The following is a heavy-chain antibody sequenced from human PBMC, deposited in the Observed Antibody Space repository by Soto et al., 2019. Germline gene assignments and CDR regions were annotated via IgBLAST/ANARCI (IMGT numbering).Heavy chain of an antibody. V-gene: IGHV5-51*01. CDR2: IYPGDSDT. Sequence: PGESLKISCKGSGYSFTSYWIGWVRQMPGKGLEWMGIIYPGDSDTRYSPSFQGQVTISADKSISTAYLQWSSLKASDTAMYYCAGSLTAAPSPAEYYFDYWGQGTLVTVSS. D-gene: IGHD7-27*01. J-gene: IGHJ4*02. CDR3: AGSLTAAPSPAEYYFDY. CDR1: GYSFTSYW.